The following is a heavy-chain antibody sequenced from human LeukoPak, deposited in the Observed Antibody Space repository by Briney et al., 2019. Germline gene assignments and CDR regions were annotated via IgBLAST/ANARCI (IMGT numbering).Heavy chain of an antibody. D-gene: IGHD3-3*01. J-gene: IGHJ6*02. Sequence: GGSLRLSCAASGFTFSSYSMNWVRQAPGKGLEWASSISSSSSYIYYADSVKGRFTISRDNAKNSLYLQMNSLRAEDTAVYYCARRASYYDFWSGYDLYYYGMDVWGQGTTVTVSS. CDR2: ISSSSSYI. CDR1: GFTFSSYS. V-gene: IGHV3-21*01. CDR3: ARRASYYDFWSGYDLYYYGMDV.